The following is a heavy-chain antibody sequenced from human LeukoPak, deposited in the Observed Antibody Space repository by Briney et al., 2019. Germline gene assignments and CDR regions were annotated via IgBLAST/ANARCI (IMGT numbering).Heavy chain of an antibody. J-gene: IGHJ4*02. V-gene: IGHV3-21*01. CDR1: GFTFSSYS. Sequence: GGSLRLSCAASGFTFSSYSMNWVRQAPGKGLEWVSSISSSSSYIYYADSVKGRFTISRDNAKNSLYLQMNSLRAEDTAVYYCASGGTTVTTLFSYFDYWGQGTLVTVSS. D-gene: IGHD4-17*01. CDR2: ISSSSSYI. CDR3: ASGGTTVTTLFSYFDY.